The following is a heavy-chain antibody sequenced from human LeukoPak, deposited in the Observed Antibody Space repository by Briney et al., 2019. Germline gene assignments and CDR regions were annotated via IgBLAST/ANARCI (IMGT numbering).Heavy chain of an antibody. CDR3: ARGYDILTGYLYFDY. Sequence: SETLSLTCTVSGGSISRYYWSWIRQPPGKGLEWIGYIYYSGSTNYNPSLKSRVTISVDTSKNQFSLKLSSVTAADTAVYYCARGYDILTGYLYFDYWGQGTLVTVSS. CDR1: GGSISRYY. J-gene: IGHJ4*02. D-gene: IGHD3-9*01. V-gene: IGHV4-59*08. CDR2: IYYSGST.